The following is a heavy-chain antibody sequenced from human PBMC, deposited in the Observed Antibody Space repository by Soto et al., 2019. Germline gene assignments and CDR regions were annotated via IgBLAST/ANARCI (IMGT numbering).Heavy chain of an antibody. D-gene: IGHD4-17*01. J-gene: IGHJ4*02. CDR2: INASNGNT. Sequence: QVQLVQSGAEVKKPAASVKVSCKASGYTFRAYPIYWVRQAPGQRLECMGWINASNGNTRYSEKFEGRVTFTRDTSATTAYMEFSSLRSEDTAVYFCARDTDLTLVTTLDYWGQGTPVTVSS. CDR3: ARDTDLTLVTTLDY. V-gene: IGHV1-3*01. CDR1: GYTFRAYP.